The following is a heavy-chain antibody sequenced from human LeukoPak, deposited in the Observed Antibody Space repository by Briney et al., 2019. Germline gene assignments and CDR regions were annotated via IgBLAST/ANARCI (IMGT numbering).Heavy chain of an antibody. D-gene: IGHD2-2*02. V-gene: IGHV1-2*02. Sequence: ASVNLSCKASGYTFTGYYMHWVRQAPGQGLEWMGWINPNSGGTNYAQKYQGRVTMTRDTSISTAYMELSRLRSDDTAVYYCARDRCSSTSCYTWWSSGMDVWGQGTTVTVSS. CDR3: ARDRCSSTSCYTWWSSGMDV. CDR2: INPNSGGT. CDR1: GYTFTGYY. J-gene: IGHJ6*02.